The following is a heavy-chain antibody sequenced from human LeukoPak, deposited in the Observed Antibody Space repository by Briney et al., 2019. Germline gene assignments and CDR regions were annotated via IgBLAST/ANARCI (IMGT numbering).Heavy chain of an antibody. V-gene: IGHV3-21*01. D-gene: IGHD1-14*01. J-gene: IGHJ4*02. CDR2: ISSSSSYI. Sequence: SGGSVRLSCAASGFTFSSCSMNWLRQSPGGALEWVSSISSSSSYIYYADSVKGRFTISRDNAKNSLYLQMNSLRAEDTAVYYCARGSGTTTFDYWGQGTLVTVSS. CDR1: GFTFSSCS. CDR3: ARGSGTTTFDY.